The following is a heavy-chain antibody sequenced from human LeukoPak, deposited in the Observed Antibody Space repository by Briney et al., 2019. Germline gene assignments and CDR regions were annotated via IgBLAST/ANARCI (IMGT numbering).Heavy chain of an antibody. D-gene: IGHD6-19*01. CDR3: ARVRQWLDRDAFDI. V-gene: IGHV3-30*04. Sequence: GGSLRLSCAASGFTFSSYAMHWVRQAPGKGLEWVAVISYDGSNKYYADSVKGRFTISRDNSKNTLYLQMNSLRAEDTAVYYCARVRQWLDRDAFDIWGQGTMVTVSS. CDR1: GFTFSSYA. CDR2: ISYDGSNK. J-gene: IGHJ3*02.